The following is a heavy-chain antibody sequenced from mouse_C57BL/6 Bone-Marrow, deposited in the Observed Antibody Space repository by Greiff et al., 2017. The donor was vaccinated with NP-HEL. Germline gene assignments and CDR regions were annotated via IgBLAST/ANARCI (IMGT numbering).Heavy chain of an antibody. CDR1: GFTFSSYT. D-gene: IGHD2-2*01. V-gene: IGHV5-9*01. CDR2: ISGGGGNT. Sequence: DVQLMESGGGLVKPGGSLKLSCAASGFTFSSYTMSWVRQTPEKRLEWVATISGGGGNTYYPDSVKGRFTISRDNAKNTLYLQMSSLRSEDTALYYCARLYGYDRFAYWGQGTLVTVSA. J-gene: IGHJ3*01. CDR3: ARLYGYDRFAY.